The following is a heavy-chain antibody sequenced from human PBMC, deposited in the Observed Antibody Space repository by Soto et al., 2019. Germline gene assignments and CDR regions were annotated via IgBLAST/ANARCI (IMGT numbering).Heavy chain of an antibody. CDR3: AKDQWYCSSTSCYATSSYYYYYMDV. CDR1: GFTFSSYA. Sequence: EVQLLESGGGLVQPGGSLRLSCAASGFTFSSYAMSWVRQAPGKGLEWVSAISGSGGSTYYADSVKGRFTISRDNSKNTLYQQMNSLRAEDTAVYYCAKDQWYCSSTSCYATSSYYYYYMDVWGKGTTVTVSS. V-gene: IGHV3-23*01. CDR2: ISGSGGST. D-gene: IGHD2-2*01. J-gene: IGHJ6*03.